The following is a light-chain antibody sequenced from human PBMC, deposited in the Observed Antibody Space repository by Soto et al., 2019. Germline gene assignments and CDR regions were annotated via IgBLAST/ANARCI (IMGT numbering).Light chain of an antibody. V-gene: IGLV2-11*01. CDR3: SSYAGSSNV. CDR1: SSDVGAYNY. Sequence: QSALTQPRSVSGSPGQSVTISCTGTSSDVGAYNYVSWYQQHPGKAPKLMIYHVSKRPSGVPDRFSGSKSGNTASLTVSGLQAEDQADYYCSSYAGSSNVFGTGTKVTVL. J-gene: IGLJ1*01. CDR2: HVS.